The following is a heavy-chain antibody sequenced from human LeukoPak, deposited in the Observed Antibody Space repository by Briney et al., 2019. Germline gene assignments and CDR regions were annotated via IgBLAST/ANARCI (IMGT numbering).Heavy chain of an antibody. D-gene: IGHD4-17*01. J-gene: IGHJ6*02. CDR2: IRSKAYGETT. CDR1: GFTFGDYA. CDR3: TRSTVSDYYYYGMDV. V-gene: IGHV3-49*04. Sequence: GGSLRLSCTASGFTFGDYAMSWVRQAPGKGLEWVGFIRSKAYGETTEYAASVEGRFTISRDDSETIAYLQMNSLKTEDTAVYYCTRSTVSDYYYYGMDVWGQGTTVTVSS.